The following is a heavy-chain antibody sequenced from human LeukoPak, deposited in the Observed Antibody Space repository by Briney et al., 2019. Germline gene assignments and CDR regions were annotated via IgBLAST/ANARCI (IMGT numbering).Heavy chain of an antibody. CDR3: ARANYYDTSGYSRGAFDV. Sequence: SETLSLTCAVSGCSITSGFYWGWIRQPPGKGLEWIGSIYHSGSTYYNPPLKSRVTISVDTSKNQFSLKLSSVTAADTAVYYCARANYYDTSGYSRGAFDVWGQGTMVTVSS. J-gene: IGHJ3*01. CDR1: GCSITSGFY. V-gene: IGHV4-38-2*01. D-gene: IGHD3-22*01. CDR2: IYHSGST.